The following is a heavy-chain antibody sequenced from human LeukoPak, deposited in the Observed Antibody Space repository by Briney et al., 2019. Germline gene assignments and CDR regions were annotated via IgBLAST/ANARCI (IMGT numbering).Heavy chain of an antibody. J-gene: IGHJ5*02. CDR3: ARGPPRLNWFDP. Sequence: GASVKLSCKPSGYTFSSYAMHWVREAPGQRLEWMGWINGGNGNTKYSQKLQGRVTITRDTSASTAYMELRSLRSEDTAVFYCARGPPRLNWFDPWSQGTLVTVSS. CDR1: GYTFSSYA. D-gene: IGHD6-25*01. CDR2: INGGNGNT. V-gene: IGHV1-3*01.